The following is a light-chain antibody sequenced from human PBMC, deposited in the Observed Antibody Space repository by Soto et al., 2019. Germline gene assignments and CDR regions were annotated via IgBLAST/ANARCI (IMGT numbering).Light chain of an antibody. J-gene: IGLJ1*01. CDR2: EVI. CDR3: SSYTSTSTFYV. V-gene: IGLV2-14*01. Sequence: QSALTQPASVSGSPGQSITISCTGTSSDVGGFNYVSWYQQHPGEAPKLIIYEVIHRPSGVSVRFSASKSGNTASLTISGLQAEDEADYYCSSYTSTSTFYVFGIGTKVTVL. CDR1: SSDVGGFNY.